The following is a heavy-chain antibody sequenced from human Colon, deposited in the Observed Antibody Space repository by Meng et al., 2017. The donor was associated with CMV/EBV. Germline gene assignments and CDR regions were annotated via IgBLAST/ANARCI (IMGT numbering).Heavy chain of an antibody. CDR3: ARGRGRGYGMDV. D-gene: IGHD3-10*01. V-gene: IGHV3-48*03. CDR1: GFSFSSSE. CDR2: ISSGGVTI. Sequence: GESLKISCAASGFSFSSSEMNWVRQAPGKGLEWVSYISSGGVTINYADSVKGRFTISRDNAKNSPYLQMNSLRAEDTAIYYCARGRGRGYGMDVWGQGTTVTVSS. J-gene: IGHJ6*02.